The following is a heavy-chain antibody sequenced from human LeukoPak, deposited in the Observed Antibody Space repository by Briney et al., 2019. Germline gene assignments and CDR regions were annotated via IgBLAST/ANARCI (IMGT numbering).Heavy chain of an antibody. CDR3: ARDEMVRGVTKNDAFDI. D-gene: IGHD3-10*01. CDR2: ISHEGSNK. Sequence: GGSLRLSCAASGFTFSSYAMHGVRQAPGKGLEGVAVISHEGSNKYYADPVKGRFTISRDNSKNTLYLQMNSLRAEDTALYYCARDEMVRGVTKNDAFDIWGQGTMVTVSS. J-gene: IGHJ3*02. V-gene: IGHV3-30*04. CDR1: GFTFSSYA.